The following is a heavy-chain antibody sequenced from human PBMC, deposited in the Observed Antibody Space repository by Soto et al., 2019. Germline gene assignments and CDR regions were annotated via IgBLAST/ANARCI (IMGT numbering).Heavy chain of an antibody. V-gene: IGHV1-69*01. CDR3: ARSRGSSTSLEIYYSYYYGMDV. CDR2: IIPISETT. CDR1: GGTFSSYA. J-gene: IGHJ6*02. D-gene: IGHD2-2*01. Sequence: QVQLVQSGAEVKKPGSSVKVSCKASGGTFSSYAISWVRQAPGQGLEWMGGIIPISETTNYAQKFQGRVTIITDQSKSTAYMAMSSLRSEDTAVYYCARSRGSSTSLEIYYSYYYGMDVWSQGTTVTVTS.